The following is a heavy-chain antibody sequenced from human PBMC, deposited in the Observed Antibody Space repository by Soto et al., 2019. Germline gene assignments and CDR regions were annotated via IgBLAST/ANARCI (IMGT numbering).Heavy chain of an antibody. CDR1: GFTFSSYA. J-gene: IGHJ6*02. CDR3: AKNPLVDTAMVMVFYYYGMDV. D-gene: IGHD5-18*01. V-gene: IGHV3-23*01. CDR2: ISGSGGST. Sequence: GGSLRLSCAASGFTFSSYAMSWVRQAPGKGLEWVSAISGSGGSTYYADSVKGRFTISRDNSKNTLYLQMNSLRAEDTAVYYCAKNPLVDTAMVMVFYYYGMDVWGQGTTVTVSS.